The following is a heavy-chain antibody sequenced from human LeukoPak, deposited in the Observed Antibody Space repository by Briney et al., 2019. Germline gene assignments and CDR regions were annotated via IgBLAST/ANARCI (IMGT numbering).Heavy chain of an antibody. CDR2: ISSSSSTT. V-gene: IGHV3-48*04. CDR1: GFTFSSYS. J-gene: IGHJ1*01. CDR3: VRRGLIVTEYLER. D-gene: IGHD3-10*01. Sequence: GGSLRLSCAASGFTFSSYSMNWVRQAPGKGPEWVSYISSSSSTTYYADSVKGRFTISRDNAKNSLYLQMNSLRAEDTAVYYCVRRGLIVTEYLERWGQGTLVIVSS.